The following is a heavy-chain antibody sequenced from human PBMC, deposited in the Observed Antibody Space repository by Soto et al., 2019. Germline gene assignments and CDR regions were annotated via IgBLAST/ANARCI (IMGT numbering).Heavy chain of an antibody. Sequence: GGSLRLSCAASGFTFSSYWMSWVRQAPGKGLEWVANIKQDGSEKYYVDSVKGRFTISRDNAKNSLYLQMNSLRAEDTAVYYCARVLQQLTAYYYYYYMDVWGKGTTVTVSS. CDR2: IKQDGSEK. CDR3: ARVLQQLTAYYYYYYMDV. J-gene: IGHJ6*03. D-gene: IGHD6-13*01. CDR1: GFTFSSYW. V-gene: IGHV3-7*01.